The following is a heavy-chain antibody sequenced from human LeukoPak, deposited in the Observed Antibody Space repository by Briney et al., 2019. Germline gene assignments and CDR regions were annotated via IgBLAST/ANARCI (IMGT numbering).Heavy chain of an antibody. J-gene: IGHJ4*02. Sequence: QPGGSLRLSCAATGFTLNKYWMHWVRHAPGRGLVWVSRINIDGSSISYADSVRGRFTISRDNAKNTLYLQMNNLRAEDTAVYYCTRIPADQTFFDFWGQGTLVTVSS. CDR2: INIDGSSI. D-gene: IGHD2-2*01. V-gene: IGHV3-74*01. CDR3: TRIPADQTFFDF. CDR1: GFTLNKYW.